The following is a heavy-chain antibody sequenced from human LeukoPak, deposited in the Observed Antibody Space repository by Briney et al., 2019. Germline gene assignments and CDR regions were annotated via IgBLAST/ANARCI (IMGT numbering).Heavy chain of an antibody. J-gene: IGHJ4*02. V-gene: IGHV3-33*06. Sequence: GGSLRLSCAASGFTFSSFGMHWVRQAPGKGLEWVAVIWYDGSNKYYADSVKGRFTISRDNSKKTVYLEMNSLRAGDAAVYYCAKERCGGSCYSLDYWGQGTLVTVSS. CDR2: IWYDGSNK. CDR3: AKERCGGSCYSLDY. CDR1: GFTFSSFG. D-gene: IGHD2-21*01.